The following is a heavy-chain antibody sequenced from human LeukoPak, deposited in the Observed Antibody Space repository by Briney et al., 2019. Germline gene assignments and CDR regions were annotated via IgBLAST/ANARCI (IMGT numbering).Heavy chain of an antibody. J-gene: IGHJ4*02. CDR2: IESDASNT. Sequence: QPGGSLRLSCAASGFAFGSHWMHWVRQAPGKGLVWVARIESDASNTRYADSVKGRFTISRDNANKTLYLQMNSLRAEDTAVYYCTRDGSGSRMPFDYWGQGTLVTVSS. CDR3: TRDGSGSRMPFDY. V-gene: IGHV3-74*01. CDR1: GFAFGSHW. D-gene: IGHD1-26*01.